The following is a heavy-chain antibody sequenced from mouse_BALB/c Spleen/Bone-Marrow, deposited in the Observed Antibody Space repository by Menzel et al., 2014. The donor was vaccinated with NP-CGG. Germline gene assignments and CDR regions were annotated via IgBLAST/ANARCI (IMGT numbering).Heavy chain of an antibody. Sequence: QVQLQQSGPGLVAPSQSLSITCTVSGFSLKNYGVHWVRQPPGKGLEWLGVIGTGGGTNYNSALMSRLSISIDNSKSQVFLKMNSLQTDDTAMYYCAGDWAYGNWYFDVWGAGTPVTVSS. D-gene: IGHD2-1*01. V-gene: IGHV2-9*02. CDR3: AGDWAYGNWYFDV. CDR2: IGTGGGT. J-gene: IGHJ1*01. CDR1: GFSLKNYG.